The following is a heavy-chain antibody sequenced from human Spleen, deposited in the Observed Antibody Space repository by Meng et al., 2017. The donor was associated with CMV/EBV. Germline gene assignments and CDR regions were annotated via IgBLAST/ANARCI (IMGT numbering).Heavy chain of an antibody. CDR3: ARNLDYGDYVPATLAY. V-gene: IGHV4-34*01. CDR1: GGSFSGYY. D-gene: IGHD4-17*01. CDR2: INHSGST. Sequence: QVQQQQWGAGLLKPSDTLSLTCAVYGGSFSGYYWSWIRQPPGKGLEWIGEINHSGSTNYNPSLKSRVTISVDTSKNQFSLKLSSVTAADTAVYYCARNLDYGDYVPATLAYWGQGTLVTVSS. J-gene: IGHJ4*02.